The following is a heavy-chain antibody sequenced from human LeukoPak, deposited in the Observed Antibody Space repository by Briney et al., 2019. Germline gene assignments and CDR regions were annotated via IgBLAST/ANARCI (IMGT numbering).Heavy chain of an antibody. CDR1: GGSFSGYY. V-gene: IGHV4-34*01. CDR3: ASVRGVNPYYFDY. D-gene: IGHD3-10*01. J-gene: IGHJ4*02. Sequence: ASETLSLTCAVYGGSFSGYYWSWIRQPPGKGLEWIGEINHSGSTNYNPSLKSRVTISVDTSKNQFSLKLSSVTAADTAVYYCASVRGVNPYYFDYWGQGTLVTISS. CDR2: INHSGST.